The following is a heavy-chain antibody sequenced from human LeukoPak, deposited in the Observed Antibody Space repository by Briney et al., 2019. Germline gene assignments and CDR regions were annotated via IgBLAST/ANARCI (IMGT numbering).Heavy chain of an antibody. Sequence: SETLSLTCTVSGGSISSYYWSWIRQPPGKGLEWIGYIYHSGSTNYNPSLKSRVTISVDTSKNQFSLKLSSVTAADTAVYYCAREAYCGGDCYSGFDYWGQGTLVTVSS. CDR2: IYHSGST. V-gene: IGHV4-59*01. CDR1: GGSISSYY. J-gene: IGHJ4*02. CDR3: AREAYCGGDCYSGFDY. D-gene: IGHD2-21*02.